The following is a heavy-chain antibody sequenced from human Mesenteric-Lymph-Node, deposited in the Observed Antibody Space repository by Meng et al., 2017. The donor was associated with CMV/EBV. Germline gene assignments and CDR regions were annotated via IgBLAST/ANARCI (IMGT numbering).Heavy chain of an antibody. D-gene: IGHD6-19*01. V-gene: IGHV4-31*02. CDR1: SGGYS. Sequence: SGGYSWSWIRQHPGKGLEWIGYIYYSGSTYYNPSLKSRVTISVDTSKNQFSLKLSSVTAADTAVYYCAREQAPGYSSGWRYWYFDLWGRGTLVTVSS. CDR3: AREQAPGYSSGWRYWYFDL. J-gene: IGHJ2*01. CDR2: IYYSGST.